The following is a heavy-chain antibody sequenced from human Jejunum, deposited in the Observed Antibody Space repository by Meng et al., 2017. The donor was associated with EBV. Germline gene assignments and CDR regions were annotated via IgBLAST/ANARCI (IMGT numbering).Heavy chain of an antibody. CDR1: GFDFTNAW. J-gene: IGHJ3*02. CDR2: IKSKTAGGTI. CDR3: LGAFDI. Sequence: EWRLVEAGVALVKPGGSLRLSCAGSGFDFTNAWMTWVRQAPGKGLEWVGRIKSKTAGGTIDYAAPVKGRFTISRDDSKKMVYLQMNSLRTEDTALYYCLGAFDIWGQGTMVTVSS. V-gene: IGHV3-15*02.